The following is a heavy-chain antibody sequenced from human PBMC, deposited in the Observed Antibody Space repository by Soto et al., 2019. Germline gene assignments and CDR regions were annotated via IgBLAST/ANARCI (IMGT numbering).Heavy chain of an antibody. D-gene: IGHD2-15*01. CDR2: IYYSGST. CDR1: GGSISSGDYY. V-gene: IGHV4-30-4*01. Sequence: SETLSLTCTVSGGSISSGDYYWSWIRQPPGKGLEWIGFIYYSGSTYYNPSLKSRITISVDTSKNQFSLNLYSMTAADTAVYYCARVYHCSGGSCYTFDYWGQGTLVTVSS. J-gene: IGHJ4*02. CDR3: ARVYHCSGGSCYTFDY.